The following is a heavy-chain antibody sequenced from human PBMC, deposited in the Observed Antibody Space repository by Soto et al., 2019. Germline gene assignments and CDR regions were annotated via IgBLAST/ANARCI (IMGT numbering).Heavy chain of an antibody. Sequence: GGSLRLSCAASGFTFSSYSMNWVRQAPGKGLEWVSSISSSSSYIYYADSVKGRFTISRDNAKNSLYLQMNSLRAEDTAVYYCAREGDLSSLGLSNYYYGMDVWGQGTTVTVSS. V-gene: IGHV3-21*01. CDR1: GFTFSSYS. CDR3: AREGDLSSLGLSNYYYGMDV. J-gene: IGHJ6*02. CDR2: ISSSSSYI. D-gene: IGHD6-6*01.